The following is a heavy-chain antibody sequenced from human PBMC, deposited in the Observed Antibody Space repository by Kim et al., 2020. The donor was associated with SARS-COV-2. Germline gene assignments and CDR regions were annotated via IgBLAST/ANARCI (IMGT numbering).Heavy chain of an antibody. CDR3: AKARRDYDFWSGYYTYFDY. J-gene: IGHJ4*02. CDR1: GFTFSSYA. Sequence: GGSLRLSCAASGFTFSSYAMSWVRQAPGKGLEWVSAISGSGGSTYYADSVKGRFTISRDNSKNTLYLQMNSLRAEDTAVYYCAKARRDYDFWSGYYTYFDYWGQGTLVTVSS. V-gene: IGHV3-23*01. D-gene: IGHD3-3*01. CDR2: ISGSGGST.